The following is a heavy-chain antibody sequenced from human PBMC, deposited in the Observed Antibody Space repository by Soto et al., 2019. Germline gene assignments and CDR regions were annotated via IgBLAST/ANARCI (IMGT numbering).Heavy chain of an antibody. CDR3: ASQVYSNCYDGRYV. J-gene: IGHJ6*02. Sequence: GESLKVSCKGSGYSFTSYWIGWVRQMPGKGLEWMGIIYPGDSDTRYSPSFQGQVTISADKSISTAYLQWSSLKASDTAMYYWASQVYSNCYDGRYVWVRGTRGAFSS. D-gene: IGHD4-4*01. CDR1: GYSFTSYW. CDR2: IYPGDSDT. V-gene: IGHV5-51*01.